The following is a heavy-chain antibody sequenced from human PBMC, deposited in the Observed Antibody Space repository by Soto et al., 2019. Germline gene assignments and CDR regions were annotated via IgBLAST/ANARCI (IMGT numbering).Heavy chain of an antibody. CDR3: ARAPDIA. D-gene: IGHD2-15*01. CDR1: GFTFSNYW. J-gene: IGHJ5*02. V-gene: IGHV3-7*05. CDR2: IKQDGSEK. Sequence: GALRLSCAASGFTFSNYWMTWVRQAPGKGLEWVANIKQDGSEKYYVDSVKGRFTVSRDNAKSSLYLQMDSLRAEDTAVYFCARAPDIAWGAGTLVTDS.